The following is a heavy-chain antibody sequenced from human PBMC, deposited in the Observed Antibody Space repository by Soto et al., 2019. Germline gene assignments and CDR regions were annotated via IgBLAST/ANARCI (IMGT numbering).Heavy chain of an antibody. CDR2: ISSSSSYI. D-gene: IGHD2-15*01. J-gene: IGHJ3*02. CDR3: ARGRDIVVVVAARDDAFDI. V-gene: IGHV3-21*01. CDR1: GFTFSSYS. Sequence: GGSLRLSCAASGFTFSSYSMNWVRQAPGKGLEWVSSISSSSSYIYYADSVKGRFTISRDNAKNSLYLQMNSLRAEDTAVYYCARGRDIVVVVAARDDAFDIWGQGTMVTVSS.